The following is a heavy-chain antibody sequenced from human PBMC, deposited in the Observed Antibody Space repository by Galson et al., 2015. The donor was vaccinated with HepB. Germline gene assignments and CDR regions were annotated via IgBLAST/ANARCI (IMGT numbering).Heavy chain of an antibody. CDR3: STAQLSAYYYDTRGFYDYFDY. J-gene: IGHJ4*02. V-gene: IGHV3-23*01. CDR1: GFTFRNYA. CDR2: ISGSAGDT. D-gene: IGHD3-22*01. Sequence: SLRLSCAASGFTFRNYAMSWVRQAPGKGLEWVSVISGSAGDTHYADSVKGRFTISRDDSINTLYLQMNSLKTEDTAVYYCSTAQLSAYYYDTRGFYDYFDYWGQGSLVTVAS.